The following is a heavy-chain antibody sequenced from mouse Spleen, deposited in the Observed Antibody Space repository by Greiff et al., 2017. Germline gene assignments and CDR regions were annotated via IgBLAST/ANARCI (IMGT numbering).Heavy chain of an antibody. V-gene: IGHV1-61*01. D-gene: IGHD4-1*01. CDR3: AREGRTGTSWYFDV. J-gene: IGHJ1*01. CDR2: IYPSDSET. Sequence: QVQLQQPGAELVRPGSSVKLSCKASGYTFTSYWMDWVKQRPGQGLEWIGNIYPSDSETHYNQKFKDKATLTVDKSSSTAYMQLSSLTSEDSAVYYCAREGRTGTSWYFDVWGAGTTVTVSS. CDR1: GYTFTSYW.